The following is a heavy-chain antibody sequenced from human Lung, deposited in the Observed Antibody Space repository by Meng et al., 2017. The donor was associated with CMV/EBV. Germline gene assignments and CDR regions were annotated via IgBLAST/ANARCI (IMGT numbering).Heavy chain of an antibody. V-gene: IGHV3-7*01. CDR2: IKQDGSEK. CDR3: ARDAPYCSSTSCYYSYGLDV. J-gene: IGHJ6*02. D-gene: IGHD2-2*01. CDR1: GFTFNNYW. Sequence: ETLSLTCAASGFTFNNYWMTWVRQAPGKGLEWVANIKQDGSEKYYVDSVKGRFTVSRDNAKNSLYLQMNSLRAEDTAVYYCARDAPYCSSTSCYYSYGLDVWGQGXTVTVSS.